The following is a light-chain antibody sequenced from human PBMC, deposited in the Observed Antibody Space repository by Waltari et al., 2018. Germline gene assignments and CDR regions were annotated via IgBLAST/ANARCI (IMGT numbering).Light chain of an antibody. CDR1: QSLLHSNGYNY. CDR3: MQVLQIPLT. Sequence: DIVMTQSPLSLPVTPGEPASISCRSSQSLLHSNGYNYFDWYLQKSGQSPQLLIYLGSNRASGVPDRFSGSGSGTDFTLKISRVEAEDVGVYYCMQVLQIPLTFGGGTKVEIK. J-gene: IGKJ4*01. V-gene: IGKV2-28*01. CDR2: LGS.